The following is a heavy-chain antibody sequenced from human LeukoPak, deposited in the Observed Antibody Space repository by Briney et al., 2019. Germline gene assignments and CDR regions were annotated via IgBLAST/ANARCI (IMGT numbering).Heavy chain of an antibody. Sequence: GGSLRLSCAASGFTFSSYSMNWVRQAPGKGLEWVSSISSSSSYIYYADSVKGRFTISRDNAKNSLYLQMNSLRAEDTAVYYCARDATYSRGFDPWGQRTLVTVSS. CDR1: GFTFSSYS. CDR3: ARDATYSRGFDP. V-gene: IGHV3-21*01. J-gene: IGHJ5*02. D-gene: IGHD5-12*01. CDR2: ISSSSSYI.